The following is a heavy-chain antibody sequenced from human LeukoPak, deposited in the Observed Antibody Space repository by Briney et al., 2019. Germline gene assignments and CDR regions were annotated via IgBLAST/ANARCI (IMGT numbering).Heavy chain of an antibody. CDR3: ARDAPGGLAFDI. CDR1: GYTFTAYS. Sequence: ASVKVSCKASGYTFTAYSIHWVRQAPGQGLEWMGWINCKSGGTNYAQKFQGRVTMTRDTSISTAHMELSGLRSDDTALYFCARDAPGGLAFDIWGQGTVVTVST. J-gene: IGHJ3*02. CDR2: INCKSGGT. D-gene: IGHD2-2*01. V-gene: IGHV1-2*02.